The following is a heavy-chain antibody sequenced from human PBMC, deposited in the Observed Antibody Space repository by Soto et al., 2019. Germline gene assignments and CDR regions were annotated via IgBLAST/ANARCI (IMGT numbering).Heavy chain of an antibody. Sequence: ASVKVSCKASGYTFTSYGISWVRQAPGQGLEWMGWISAYNGNTNYAQKLQGRVTMTTDTSTSTAYMELRSLRSDDTAVYYCARPFPGIAVAGTRYYNYGMDVWGQGTTVTVSS. D-gene: IGHD6-19*01. CDR1: GYTFTSYG. CDR3: ARPFPGIAVAGTRYYNYGMDV. V-gene: IGHV1-18*04. J-gene: IGHJ6*02. CDR2: ISAYNGNT.